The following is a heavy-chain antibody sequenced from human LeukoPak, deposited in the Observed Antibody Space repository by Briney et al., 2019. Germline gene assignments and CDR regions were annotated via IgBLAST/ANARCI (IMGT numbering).Heavy chain of an antibody. CDR3: ARTYSSVYYFHHADAFDV. CDR1: GYTLIDYY. Sequence: ASVKVSCKASGYTLIDYYIHWVRQAPGQGLEWMAWINPNSGGTNSAQKFQVRVTLTRDTSISTAYMELSRLRSDDTAVYYCARTYSSVYYFHHADAFDVWGQGTMVTVSS. V-gene: IGHV1-2*02. D-gene: IGHD3-22*01. CDR2: INPNSGGT. J-gene: IGHJ3*01.